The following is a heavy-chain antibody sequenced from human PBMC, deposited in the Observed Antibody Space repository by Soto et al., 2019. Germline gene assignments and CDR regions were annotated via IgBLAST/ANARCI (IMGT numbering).Heavy chain of an antibody. CDR2: ISAYNGNT. CDR1: GYTFTSYG. CDR3: ARVVRSRVWVLNATPLVGMDV. V-gene: IGHV1-18*01. D-gene: IGHD2-8*01. J-gene: IGHJ6*02. Sequence: ASVKVSCKASGYTFTSYGISWVRQAPGQGLEWMGWISAYNGNTNYAKKLQGRVTMNTDTSTSTAYMELRSLRSDDTAVYYCARVVRSRVWVLNATPLVGMDVWGQGTTVTVSS.